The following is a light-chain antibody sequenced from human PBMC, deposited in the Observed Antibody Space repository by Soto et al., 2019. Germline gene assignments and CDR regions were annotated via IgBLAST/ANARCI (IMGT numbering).Light chain of an antibody. J-gene: IGKJ1*01. Sequence: DIQMHQSPSTLSASVGDRSTITGRASPRIHRWLNWDQQNNWKAPNLLIYAASSLQSGVPSRFSGSGSGTVFTLTISSLQPVDFATYYCQQYNSFWTFGQGNKVDIK. CDR1: PRIHRW. V-gene: IGKV1-5*01. CDR2: AAS. CDR3: QQYNSFWT.